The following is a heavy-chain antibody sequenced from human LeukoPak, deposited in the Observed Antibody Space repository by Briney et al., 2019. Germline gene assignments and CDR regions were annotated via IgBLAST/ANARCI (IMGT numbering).Heavy chain of an antibody. CDR3: AREGTHLRAYYYYGMDV. Sequence: ASVKVSCKASGYTFTSYGISWVRQAPGQGLEWMGWISAYNGNTNYAQKLQGRVTMTTDTSTSTAYMELRSLRSDDTAVYYCAREGTHLRAYYYYGMDVWGQGTTVTVSS. J-gene: IGHJ6*02. D-gene: IGHD1-1*01. CDR2: ISAYNGNT. V-gene: IGHV1-18*01. CDR1: GYTFTSYG.